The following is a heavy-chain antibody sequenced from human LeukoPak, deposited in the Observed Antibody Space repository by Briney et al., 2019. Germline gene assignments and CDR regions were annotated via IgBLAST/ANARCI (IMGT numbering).Heavy chain of an antibody. Sequence: GASVKVSCKASGGTLSSYAISWVRQAPGQGLEWMGGIIPIFGTANYAQKFQGRVTITADESTSTAYMELSSLRSEDTAVYYCARGGVVAAFDYWGQGTLVTVSS. CDR3: ARGGVVAAFDY. CDR2: IIPIFGTA. D-gene: IGHD2-15*01. CDR1: GGTLSSYA. J-gene: IGHJ4*02. V-gene: IGHV1-69*13.